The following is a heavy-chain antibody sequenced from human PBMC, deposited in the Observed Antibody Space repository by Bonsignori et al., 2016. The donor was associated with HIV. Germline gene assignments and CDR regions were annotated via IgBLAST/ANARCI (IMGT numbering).Heavy chain of an antibody. CDR2: IVPVVGVV. J-gene: IGHJ6*03. CDR3: ASEDCSITNCLGHLYFFSMDV. Sequence: WVRQAPGQGLEWMGGIVPVVGVVGYAQNFQGRVTFTADRSTKTAYMEMHSLRSEDTAVYYCASEDCSITNCLGHLYFFSMDVWGKGTSVTVSS. V-gene: IGHV1-69*10. D-gene: IGHD2-2*01.